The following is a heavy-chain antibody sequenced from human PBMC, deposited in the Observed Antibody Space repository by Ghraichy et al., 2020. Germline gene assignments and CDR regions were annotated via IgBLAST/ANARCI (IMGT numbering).Heavy chain of an antibody. V-gene: IGHV2-70*01. D-gene: IGHD6-13*01. CDR1: GFSLSTSGMC. CDR2: IDWNDDK. J-gene: IGHJ4*02. Sequence: SGPTLVKPTQTLTLTCTFSGFSLSTSGMCVSWIRQPPGKALEWLALIDWNDDKYYSTSLKTRLTISKDTSKNQVVLTMTNMDPVDTATYYCARTRLCIAAAGLFDYWGQGTLVTVSS. CDR3: ARTRLCIAAAGLFDY.